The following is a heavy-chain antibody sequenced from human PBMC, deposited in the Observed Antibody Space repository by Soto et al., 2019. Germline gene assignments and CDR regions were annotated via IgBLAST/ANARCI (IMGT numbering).Heavy chain of an antibody. CDR2: IWDDGSNK. Sequence: QVQLVESGGGVVQPGRSLRLSCAASGFTFSSYGMHWVRQAPGKGLEWVAVIWDDGSNKYYADSVKGRFTISRVNSKNTLYLQMNSLRAEDTAVYYCARDRYSSGWYDLDYWGQGTLVTVSS. CDR3: ARDRYSSGWYDLDY. V-gene: IGHV3-33*01. CDR1: GFTFSSYG. J-gene: IGHJ4*02. D-gene: IGHD6-19*01.